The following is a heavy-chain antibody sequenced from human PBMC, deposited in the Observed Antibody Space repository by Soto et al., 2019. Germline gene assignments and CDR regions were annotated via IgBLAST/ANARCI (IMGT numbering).Heavy chain of an antibody. CDR1: GWSFSVYY. CDR2: INHSGST. J-gene: IGHJ4*02. Sequence: SETLSLTCAVYGWSFSVYYWSWIRQPPGKGLEWIGEINHSGSTNYNPSLKSRVTISVDTSKNQFSLKLSSVTAADTAVYYCARANWYSEYWGQGTLVTVSS. D-gene: IGHD7-27*01. V-gene: IGHV4-34*01. CDR3: ARANWYSEY.